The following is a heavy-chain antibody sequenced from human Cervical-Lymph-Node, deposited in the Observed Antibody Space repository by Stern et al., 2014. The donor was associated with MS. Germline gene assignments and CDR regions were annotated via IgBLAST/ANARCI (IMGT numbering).Heavy chain of an antibody. CDR1: GFTFDDYA. J-gene: IGHJ4*02. Sequence: QLVESGGGLVQPGRSLRLSCAASGFTFDDYAMHWVRQAPGKGLEWVSGISWNSGSIGYADSVKGRFTISRDNAKNSLYLHMNSLRAEDTALYYCAKATTVVTPIDYWGQGTLVTVSS. V-gene: IGHV3-9*01. CDR3: AKATTVVTPIDY. CDR2: ISWNSGSI. D-gene: IGHD4-23*01.